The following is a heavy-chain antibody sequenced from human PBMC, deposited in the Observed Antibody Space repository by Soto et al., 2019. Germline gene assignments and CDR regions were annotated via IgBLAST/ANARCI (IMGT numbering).Heavy chain of an antibody. CDR1: VFPFSNYE. CDR3: ARDDESTFDI. V-gene: IGHV3-48*03. Sequence: PVGSLRLSCAASVFPFSNYEMNWVRQAPGKGLEWVSYISSSGSTIYYADSVKGRFTISRDNAKNSLYLQMNSLRAEDTAVYYCARDDESTFDIWGQGTMVTFS. J-gene: IGHJ3*02. CDR2: ISSSGSTI.